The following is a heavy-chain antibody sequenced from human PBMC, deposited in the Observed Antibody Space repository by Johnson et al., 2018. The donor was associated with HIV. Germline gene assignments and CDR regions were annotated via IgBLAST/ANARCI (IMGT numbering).Heavy chain of an antibody. Sequence: QVQLVESGGGVVQPGGSLRLSCAASGFTFRSYGMHWVRQAPGKGLEWVAFIRHDGSNKYYADSVKGRFTISRDNAKNSLYLQMNSLRAEDTALYYCAKDKLELQGAFDIWGQGTMVTVSS. CDR1: GFTFRSYG. V-gene: IGHV3-30*02. D-gene: IGHD1-7*01. CDR3: AKDKLELQGAFDI. J-gene: IGHJ3*02. CDR2: IRHDGSNK.